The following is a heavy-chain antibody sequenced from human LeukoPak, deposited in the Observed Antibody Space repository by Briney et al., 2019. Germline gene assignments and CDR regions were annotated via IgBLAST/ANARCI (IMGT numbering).Heavy chain of an antibody. CDR3: AKVGPAVGYYYYMDV. CDR2: ISSRRFT. V-gene: IGHV3-69-1*02. CDR1: GFIFSNYN. Sequence: GGSLRLSCAASGFIFSNYNMNWVRQAPGKGLEWVSSISSRRFTYYADSVMGRFTVSRDNAKNSLYLQMNSLRAEDTAVYYCAKVGPAVGYYYYMDVWGKGTTVTVSS. D-gene: IGHD4-23*01. J-gene: IGHJ6*03.